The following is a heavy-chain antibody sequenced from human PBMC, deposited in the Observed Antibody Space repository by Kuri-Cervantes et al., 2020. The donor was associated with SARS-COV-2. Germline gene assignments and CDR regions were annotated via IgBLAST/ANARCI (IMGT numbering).Heavy chain of an antibody. CDR1: GDSISSGHY. CDR3: ARHRSSSWYRGAFDF. D-gene: IGHD6-13*01. Sequence: SETLSLTCTVSGDSISSGHYWGWIRQTPGKGLEWIGSIYYSGTAYSNPSLKSRVTLSVDTSKIHFSLKLASVTAADTAVYYCARHRSSSWYRGAFDFWGQGTLVTVSS. CDR2: IYYSGTA. J-gene: IGHJ4*02. V-gene: IGHV4-39*01.